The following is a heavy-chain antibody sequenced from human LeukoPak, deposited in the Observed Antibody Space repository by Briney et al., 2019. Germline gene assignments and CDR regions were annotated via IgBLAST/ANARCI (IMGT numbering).Heavy chain of an antibody. CDR2: LGTTGVST. CDR3: AKIGGAVDY. J-gene: IGHJ4*02. Sequence: GGSLRLSCAASGFTFNNYAMTWVRQAPGKGLEWVSTLGTTGVSTYYADSVKGRFTISRDNSKDTLYLQMNSLRAEDTAVYFCAKIGGAVDYWGQGTLVTVSS. CDR1: GFTFNNYA. D-gene: IGHD2-21*01. V-gene: IGHV3-23*01.